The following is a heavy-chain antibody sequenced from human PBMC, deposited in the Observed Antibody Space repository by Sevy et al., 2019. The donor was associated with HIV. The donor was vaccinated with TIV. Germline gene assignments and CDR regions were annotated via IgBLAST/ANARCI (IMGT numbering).Heavy chain of an antibody. J-gene: IGHJ3*02. D-gene: IGHD6-13*01. CDR3: ARSWEQQLHDAFDI. V-gene: IGHV3-21*01. Sequence: GGSLRLSCAASGFTFSGYSMNWVRQAPGKGLEWVSSITSRSSYIYYADSVKGRFTISRDNAKNSLYLQMNSLRAEDTAVYYCARSWEQQLHDAFDIWGQGTMVTVSS. CDR2: ITSRSSYI. CDR1: GFTFSGYS.